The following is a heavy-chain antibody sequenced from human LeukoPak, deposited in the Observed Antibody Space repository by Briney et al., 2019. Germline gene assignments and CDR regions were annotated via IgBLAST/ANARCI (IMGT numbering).Heavy chain of an antibody. CDR1: GGSISSSSYY. V-gene: IGHV4-39*07. D-gene: IGHD3-16*01. J-gene: IGHJ3*02. CDR2: IYYSGST. CDR3: ARVGGVPLGAFDI. Sequence: SSETLSLTCTVSGGSISSSSYYWGWIRQPPGKGLEWIGSIYYSGSTYYNPSLKSRVTISVDTSKNQFSLKLNSVIAADTAVYYCARVGGVPLGAFDIWAQGTMVTVSS.